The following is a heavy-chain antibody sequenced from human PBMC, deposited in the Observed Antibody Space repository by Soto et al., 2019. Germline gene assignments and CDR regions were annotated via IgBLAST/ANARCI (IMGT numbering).Heavy chain of an antibody. CDR3: ARDPPGMTYYHGSGSYYY. D-gene: IGHD3-10*01. V-gene: IGHV3-66*01. Sequence: SLRLSCAASGFTVSSNYMSWVRQAPGKGLEWVSVIYSGGSTYYADSVKGRFTISRDNSKNTLYLQMNSLRAEDTAVYYCARDPPGMTYYHGSGSYYYWGQGTLVTVSS. J-gene: IGHJ4*02. CDR2: IYSGGST. CDR1: GFTVSSNY.